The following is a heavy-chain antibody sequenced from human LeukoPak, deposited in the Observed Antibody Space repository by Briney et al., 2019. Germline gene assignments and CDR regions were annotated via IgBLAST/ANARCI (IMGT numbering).Heavy chain of an antibody. CDR1: GYTFTGYH. CDR2: INPNSGGT. V-gene: IGHV1-2*02. D-gene: IGHD5-12*01. Sequence: ASVKVSCKASGYTFTGYHMHWVRQAPGQGLEWMGWINPNSGGTNYAQKFQGRVTMTRGTSISTAYMELSRLRSDDTAVYYCARDRIVATINAFDIWGQGTMVTVSS. J-gene: IGHJ3*02. CDR3: ARDRIVATINAFDI.